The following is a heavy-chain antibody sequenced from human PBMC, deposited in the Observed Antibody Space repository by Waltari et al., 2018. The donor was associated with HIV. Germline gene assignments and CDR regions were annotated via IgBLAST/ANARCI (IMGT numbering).Heavy chain of an antibody. V-gene: IGHV3-15*01. CDR3: SVQPRGTGGYYFVGGGD. CDR2: VKKRRKSGGR. J-gene: IGHJ4*02. Sequence: EMQVVESGGDLVKPGGSLRLSCAASGFTFSNAWVSWVRQVPGKSGERNGRVKKRRKSGGRDNAEAVKGRISISRDDRQSTVYLQMKSLKAEDSGVYDGSVQPRGTGGYYFVGGGDWGQGTLVTVSS. D-gene: IGHD3-22*01. CDR1: GFTFSNAW.